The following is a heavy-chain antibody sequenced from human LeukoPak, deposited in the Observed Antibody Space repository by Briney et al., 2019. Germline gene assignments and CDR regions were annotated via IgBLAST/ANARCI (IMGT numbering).Heavy chain of an antibody. V-gene: IGHV1-46*01. CDR3: ARDATSNWNQPRSYYYYMDV. D-gene: IGHD1-1*01. CDR2: INPSGGST. J-gene: IGHJ6*03. CDR1: GYTFTSYY. Sequence: GASVTVSCKASGYTFTSYYMHWVRQAPGQGLEWMGIINPSGGSTSYAQKFQGRVTMTRDMSTSTVYMELSSLRSEDTAVYYCARDATSNWNQPRSYYYYMDVWGKGTTVTVSS.